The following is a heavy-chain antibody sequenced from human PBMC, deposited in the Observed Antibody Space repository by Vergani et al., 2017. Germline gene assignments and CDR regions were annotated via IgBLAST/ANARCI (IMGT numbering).Heavy chain of an antibody. Sequence: EVQLVESGGGLVKPGGSLRFSCAASDFTFTSYSMNWVRQAPGKGLEWVSSISSSSSYIYYADSVKGRFTISRDNAKNSLYLQMNSLRAEDTAVYYCARGWYCSSTSCYQGVMDVWSKGTTVTVSS. CDR1: DFTFTSYS. CDR2: ISSSSSYI. D-gene: IGHD2-2*01. J-gene: IGHJ6*03. CDR3: ARGWYCSSTSCYQGVMDV. V-gene: IGHV3-21*01.